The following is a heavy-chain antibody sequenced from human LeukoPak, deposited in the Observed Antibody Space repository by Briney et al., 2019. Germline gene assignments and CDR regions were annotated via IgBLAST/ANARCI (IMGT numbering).Heavy chain of an antibody. CDR2: INPNSGGT. CDR1: GYTFTGYY. CDR3: ARGAQERRGMDV. Sequence: ASVKVSCKASGYTFTGYYMHWVRQAPGQGLEWMGRINPNSGGTNHAQKFQGRVTMTRDTTISTAYMEMSRLTSGDTAVYYCARGAQERRGMDVWGQGTTVTVSS. J-gene: IGHJ6*02. V-gene: IGHV1-2*06.